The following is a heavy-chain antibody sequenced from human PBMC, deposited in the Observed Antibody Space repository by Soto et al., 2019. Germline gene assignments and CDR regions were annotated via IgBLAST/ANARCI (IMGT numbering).Heavy chain of an antibody. Sequence: SETLSLTCTVSGGSISSYYWSWIRQPPGKGLEWIGYIYYSGSTNYYPSLKSRVTISVDTSKNHFSLKLSSVTAADTAVYYCARLGTTGTTSHFLWWFDPWGQGTLVTVSS. CDR1: GGSISSYY. CDR3: ARLGTTGTTSHFLWWFDP. CDR2: IYYSGST. D-gene: IGHD1-1*01. J-gene: IGHJ5*02. V-gene: IGHV4-59*08.